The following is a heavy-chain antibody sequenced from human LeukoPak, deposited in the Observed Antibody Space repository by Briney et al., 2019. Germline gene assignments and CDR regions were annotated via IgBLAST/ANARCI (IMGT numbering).Heavy chain of an antibody. CDR2: IYYSGNT. Sequence: SETLSLTCTVSGGSISYYYWSWIRQPPGKGLEWIGYIYYSGNTNYNPSLKSRVTISVDTSKNQFSLKLSSVTAADTAVYYRARDRLRFGYWGQGTLVTVSS. CDR1: GGSISYYY. CDR3: ARDRLRFGY. V-gene: IGHV4-59*01. J-gene: IGHJ4*02.